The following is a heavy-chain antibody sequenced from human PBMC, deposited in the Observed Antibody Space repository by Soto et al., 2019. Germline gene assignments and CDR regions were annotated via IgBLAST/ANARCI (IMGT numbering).Heavy chain of an antibody. CDR2: IVVGSGNT. V-gene: IGHV1-58*01. CDR3: AAIPGTSGSYLNFDY. D-gene: IGHD1-26*01. CDR1: GFTFTSSA. Sequence: SVQVSCKASGFTFTSSAVQWVRQARGQRLEWIGWIVVGSGNTNYAQKFQERVTITRDMSTSTAYMELSSLRSEDTAVYYCAAIPGTSGSYLNFDYWGQGTLVTSPQ. J-gene: IGHJ4*02.